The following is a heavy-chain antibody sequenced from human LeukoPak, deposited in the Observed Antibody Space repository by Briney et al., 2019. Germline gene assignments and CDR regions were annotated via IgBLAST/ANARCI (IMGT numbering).Heavy chain of an antibody. Sequence: GESLKISCKDSGYSFTSYWIGWVRQMPGKGLEWMGIIYPGDSDTRCSPSFQGQVTISADKSINTAYLQWSSLKASDTAIYYCARRGEAMEPFDYWGQGTLVTVSS. CDR3: ARRGEAMEPFDY. J-gene: IGHJ4*02. CDR1: GYSFTSYW. CDR2: IYPGDSDT. D-gene: IGHD5-18*01. V-gene: IGHV5-51*01.